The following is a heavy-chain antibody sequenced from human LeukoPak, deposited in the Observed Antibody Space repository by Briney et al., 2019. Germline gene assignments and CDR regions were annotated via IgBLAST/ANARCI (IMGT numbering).Heavy chain of an antibody. CDR3: ASSFLRRPAYYFDY. CDR2: INAGNGNT. D-gene: IGHD1-14*01. CDR1: GYTFTSYA. V-gene: IGHV1-3*01. Sequence: ASVTVSCKASGYTFTSYAMHWVRQAPGQRLEWMGWINAGNGNTKYSQKFQGRVTITRDTSASTAYMELSSLRSEDTAVYYCASSFLRRPAYYFDYWGQGTLVTVSS. J-gene: IGHJ4*02.